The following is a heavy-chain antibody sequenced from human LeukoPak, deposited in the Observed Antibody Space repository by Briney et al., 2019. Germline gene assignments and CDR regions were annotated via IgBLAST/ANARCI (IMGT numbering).Heavy chain of an antibody. CDR1: GGSISGSSCY. CDR2: IDYFGTT. D-gene: IGHD6-25*01. Sequence: PSETLSLTRTVSGGSISGSSCYWGWIRQPPGKGLEWIGNIDYFGTTYYNPSLKSRVTISVATSKDQLSLKLTSVTGADTAVYYCAKNDKSSGWRLDSWGQGILVTVSS. V-gene: IGHV4-39*01. J-gene: IGHJ4*02. CDR3: AKNDKSSGWRLDS.